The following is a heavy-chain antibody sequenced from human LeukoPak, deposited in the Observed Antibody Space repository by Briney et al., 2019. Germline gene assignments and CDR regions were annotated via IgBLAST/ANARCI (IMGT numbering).Heavy chain of an antibody. D-gene: IGHD4-17*01. Sequence: SVKVSCKASGFTFTSSAMQWVRQARGQRLEWIGWIVVGSGNTNYAQKFQERVTITRDMSTSTAYMELSSLRSEDTAVYYCAAGRGLGYYGDPRYYYYGMDVWGQGTTVTVSS. V-gene: IGHV1-58*02. CDR3: AAGRGLGYYGDPRYYYYGMDV. J-gene: IGHJ6*02. CDR2: IVVGSGNT. CDR1: GFTFTSSA.